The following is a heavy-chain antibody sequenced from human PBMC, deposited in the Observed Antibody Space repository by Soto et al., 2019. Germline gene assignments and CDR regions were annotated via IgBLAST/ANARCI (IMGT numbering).Heavy chain of an antibody. CDR3: AKDLGSACWYFDL. Sequence: EVQLVESGGGLVQPGRSLRLSCAASGFTFDDYAMHWVRQAPGKGLEWVSGISWNSGSIGYADSVKGRFTISRDNAKNSLYLQMNSLRAEDTALYYCAKDLGSACWYFDLWGRGTLVTVSS. D-gene: IGHD3-16*01. CDR1: GFTFDDYA. V-gene: IGHV3-9*01. CDR2: ISWNSGSI. J-gene: IGHJ2*01.